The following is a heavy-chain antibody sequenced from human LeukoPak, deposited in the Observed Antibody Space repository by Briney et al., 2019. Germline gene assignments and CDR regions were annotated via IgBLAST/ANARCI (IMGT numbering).Heavy chain of an antibody. Sequence: SETLSLTCAVYGGSFSGYYWSWIRQPPGKGLEWIGEINHSGSTNYNPSLKSRVTISVDTSKNQFSLKLSSATAADTAVYYCARGLYYYDSSGYYSVFDIWGQGTMVTVSS. J-gene: IGHJ3*02. CDR2: INHSGST. CDR1: GGSFSGYY. D-gene: IGHD3-22*01. CDR3: ARGLYYYDSSGYYSVFDI. V-gene: IGHV4-34*01.